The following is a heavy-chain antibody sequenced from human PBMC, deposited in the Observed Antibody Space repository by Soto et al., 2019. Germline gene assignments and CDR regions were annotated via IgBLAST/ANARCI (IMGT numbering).Heavy chain of an antibody. D-gene: IGHD6-6*01. CDR2: INSDGGGT. Sequence: SLRLSCAASGFTFSSYWMHWVRQVPGKGLVWVSRINSDGGGTNYADSVKGRFTISRDNAKNTLYLQMDSLRAEDTAVYYFARDWAFSAARPHDYGMDVWGQGTTVTVSS. J-gene: IGHJ6*02. CDR1: GFTFSSYW. CDR3: ARDWAFSAARPHDYGMDV. V-gene: IGHV3-74*01.